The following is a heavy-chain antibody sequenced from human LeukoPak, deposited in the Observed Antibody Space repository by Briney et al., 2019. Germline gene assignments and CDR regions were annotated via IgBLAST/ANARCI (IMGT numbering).Heavy chain of an antibody. V-gene: IGHV1-69*04. CDR3: AKLELRGV. Sequence: ASVKVSCKASGGTFSSYAISWVRQAPGQGLEWMGRIIPILGIANYAQKFQVRVTITADKSTSTAYMELSSLRSEDTAVYYCAKLELRGVWGQGTLVTVSS. J-gene: IGHJ4*02. CDR1: GGTFSSYA. CDR2: IIPILGIA. D-gene: IGHD1-7*01.